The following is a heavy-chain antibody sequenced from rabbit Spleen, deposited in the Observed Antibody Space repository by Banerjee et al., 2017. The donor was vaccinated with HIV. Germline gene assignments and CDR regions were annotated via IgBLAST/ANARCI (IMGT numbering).Heavy chain of an antibody. V-gene: IGHV1S40*01. J-gene: IGHJ6*01. CDR3: ARDLDDVIGWNFGW. CDR1: GFSFSSNYW. CDR2: IVTSSSGNT. D-gene: IGHD4-1*01. Sequence: QSLEESGGDLVKPGASLTLTCTASGFSFSSNYWICWVRQAPGKGLEWIGCIVTSSSGNTYYASWAKGRFTISKTSSTTVTLQMTSLTAADTATYFCARDLDDVIGWNFGWWGPGTLVTVS.